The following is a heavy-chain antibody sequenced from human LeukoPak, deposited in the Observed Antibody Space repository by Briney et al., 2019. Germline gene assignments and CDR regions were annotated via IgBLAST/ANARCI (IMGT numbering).Heavy chain of an antibody. D-gene: IGHD6-13*01. CDR1: GFTFRTYA. J-gene: IGHJ4*02. CDR3: ARIAAAGPKGFDY. Sequence: GGSLRLSCAASGFTFRTYAMYWVRQAPGKGLEWVSLISYDGNNKYYADSVKGRFTVSRDNSKNTLYLQMNSLRAEDTAVYYCARIAAAGPKGFDYWGQGTLVTVSS. CDR2: ISYDGNNK. V-gene: IGHV3-30-3*01.